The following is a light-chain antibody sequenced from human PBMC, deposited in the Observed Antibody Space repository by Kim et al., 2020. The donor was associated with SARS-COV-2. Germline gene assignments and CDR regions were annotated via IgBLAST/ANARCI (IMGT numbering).Light chain of an antibody. Sequence: QPVLTQSSSASASLGSSVKLTCTLSSGYSNFIIAWHQQQPGKAPRYLMRIEASGNYNKGSGVPDRFSGSSSGADRYLTISNLQSDDEADYYCETWDSNSRIFAGGTQLTVL. V-gene: IGLV4-60*03. J-gene: IGLJ2*01. CDR2: IEASGNY. CDR1: SGYSNFI. CDR3: ETWDSNSRI.